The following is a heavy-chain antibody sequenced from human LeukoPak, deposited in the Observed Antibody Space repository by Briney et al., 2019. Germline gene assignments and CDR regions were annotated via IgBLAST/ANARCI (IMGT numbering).Heavy chain of an antibody. Sequence: GGSLRLXCAASGFTVSSNYMRWVRQAPGKGLEWVSVIYSGGSTYYADSVKGRFTISRDNSKNTLYLQMNSLRAEDTAVYYCARMVPNYDFWSGLIPDYFDYWGQGTLVTVSS. J-gene: IGHJ4*02. CDR2: IYSGGST. D-gene: IGHD3-3*01. V-gene: IGHV3-53*01. CDR1: GFTVSSNY. CDR3: ARMVPNYDFWSGLIPDYFDY.